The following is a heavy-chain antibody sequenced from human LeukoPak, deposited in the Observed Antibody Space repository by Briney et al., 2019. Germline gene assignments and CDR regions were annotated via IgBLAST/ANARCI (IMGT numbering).Heavy chain of an antibody. CDR2: INPNSGGT. V-gene: IGHV1-2*02. D-gene: IGHD6-13*01. J-gene: IGHJ6*02. CDR3: ARGPPVAAALSYYYGMDV. Sequence: ASVKVSCKASGYTFTGYYMHWVRQAPGQGLEWMGWINPNSGGTNYEQKFQGRVTMTRDTSISTAYMELSRLRSDDTAVYYCARGPPVAAALSYYYGMDVWGQGTTVTVSS. CDR1: GYTFTGYY.